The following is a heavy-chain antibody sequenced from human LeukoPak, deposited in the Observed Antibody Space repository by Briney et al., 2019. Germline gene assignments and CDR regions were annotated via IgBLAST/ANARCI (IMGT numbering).Heavy chain of an antibody. J-gene: IGHJ4*02. CDR2: ISYDGSNK. Sequence: GGSLRLSCAASGFTFSSYAMHWVRQAPGKGLEWVAVISYDGSNKYYADSVKGRFTISRDNSNNTLYLQMNSLRAEDTAVYYCASARQVYYDSSGYSVGYWGQGTLVTVSS. D-gene: IGHD3-22*01. CDR1: GFTFSSYA. CDR3: ASARQVYYDSSGYSVGY. V-gene: IGHV3-30-3*01.